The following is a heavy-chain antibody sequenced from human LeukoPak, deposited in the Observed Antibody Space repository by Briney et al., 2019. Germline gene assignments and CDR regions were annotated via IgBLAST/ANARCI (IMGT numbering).Heavy chain of an antibody. J-gene: IGHJ4*02. D-gene: IGHD6-19*01. V-gene: IGHV3-21*01. Sequence: TGGSLRLSCAASGFTFSSYNMNWVRQAPGKGLEWVSSISSSSSYIYYADSVKGRFTISRDNAKNSLYLQMNSLRAEDTAVYYCARKSSAVAGPFDYWGQGTLVTVSS. CDR2: ISSSSSYI. CDR1: GFTFSSYN. CDR3: ARKSSAVAGPFDY.